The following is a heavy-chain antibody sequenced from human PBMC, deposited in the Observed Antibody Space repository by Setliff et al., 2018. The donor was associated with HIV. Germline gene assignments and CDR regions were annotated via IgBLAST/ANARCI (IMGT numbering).Heavy chain of an antibody. CDR3: AGGRGTLTRGALRMRDYGMDI. CDR1: GDSVSSNSAA. CDR2: TYYRSKWNT. D-gene: IGHD3-10*01. J-gene: IGHJ6*02. Sequence: PSQTLSLTCAISGDSVSSNSAAWNWIRQSPSRGLEWLGRTYYRSKWNTDYAVSVESRITINPDTSKNQFSLQLNSVTPEDSGVYYCAGGRGTLTRGALRMRDYGMDIWGQGTTVTVSS. V-gene: IGHV6-1*01.